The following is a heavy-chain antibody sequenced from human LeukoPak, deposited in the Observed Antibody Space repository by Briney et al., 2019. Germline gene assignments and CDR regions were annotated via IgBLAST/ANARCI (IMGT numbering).Heavy chain of an antibody. V-gene: IGHV3-21*01. D-gene: IGHD6-13*01. J-gene: IGHJ4*02. CDR3: APGQQLVGGGLDY. CDR1: GFTFSSYS. CDR2: ISSSSSYI. Sequence: GGSLRLSCAASGFTFSSYSMNWVRQAPGKGLEWVSSISSSSSYIYYADSVKGRFTISRDNAKNSLYLQMNSLGAEDTAVYYCAPGQQLVGGGLDYWGQGTLVTVSS.